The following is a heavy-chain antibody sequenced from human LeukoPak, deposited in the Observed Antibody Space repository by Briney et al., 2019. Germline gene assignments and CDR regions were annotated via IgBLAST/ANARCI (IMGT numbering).Heavy chain of an antibody. D-gene: IGHD2-2*01. Sequence: ASVKVSCKASGGTFSSYAISWVRQAPGQGLEWMGWISAYNGNTNYAQKLQGRVTMTTDTSTSTAYMELRSLRSDDTAVYYCARGAQYCSSTSCYLFDYWGQGTLVTVSS. CDR1: GGTFSSYA. J-gene: IGHJ4*02. CDR3: ARGAQYCSSTSCYLFDY. CDR2: ISAYNGNT. V-gene: IGHV1-18*01.